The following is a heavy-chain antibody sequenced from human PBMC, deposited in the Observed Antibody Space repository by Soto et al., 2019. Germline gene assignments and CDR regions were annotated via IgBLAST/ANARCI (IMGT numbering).Heavy chain of an antibody. CDR3: ASSLSTYYDFWSGYYGSSYYYYYMDV. CDR1: GGSISSYY. Sequence: SETLSLTCTVSGGSISSYYWSWIRQPPGKGLEWIGYIYYSGSTNYNPSLKSRVTISVDTSKNQFSLKLGSVTAADTAVYYCASSLSTYYDFWSGYYGSSYYYYYMDVWGKGTTVTVSS. J-gene: IGHJ6*03. V-gene: IGHV4-59*01. CDR2: IYYSGST. D-gene: IGHD3-3*01.